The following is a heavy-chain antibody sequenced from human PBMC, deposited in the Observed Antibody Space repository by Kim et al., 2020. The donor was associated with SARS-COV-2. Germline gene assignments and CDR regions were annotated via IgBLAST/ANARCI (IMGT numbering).Heavy chain of an antibody. CDR2: IYNSGST. J-gene: IGHJ5*01. D-gene: IGHD6-19*01. CDR3: ATVINNSGWYGFDS. V-gene: IGHV4-59*02. Sequence: SETLSLTCTVSGGSVSHYYWSWIRQPPGRGLEWIGYIYNSGSTNYNPSLKSRITISADTSKNQFSLRLTSVTAADTAIYYCATVINNSGWYGFDSWGQGT. CDR1: GGSVSHYY.